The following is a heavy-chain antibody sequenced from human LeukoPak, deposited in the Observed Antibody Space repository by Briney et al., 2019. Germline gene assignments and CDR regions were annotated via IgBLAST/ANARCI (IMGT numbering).Heavy chain of an antibody. D-gene: IGHD3-3*01. CDR3: TAELYDFWSGYNAFDI. CDR1: GFTFSNAW. V-gene: IGHV3-15*01. J-gene: IGHJ3*02. Sequence: PGGSLRLSCAAPGFTFSNAWMSWVRQAPGKGLEWVGRIKSKTDGGTTDYSAPVKGRFTISRDDSKTTLYLQMNSLKTEDTAVYYCTAELYDFWSGYNAFDIRGQGTMVTVSS. CDR2: IKSKTDGGTT.